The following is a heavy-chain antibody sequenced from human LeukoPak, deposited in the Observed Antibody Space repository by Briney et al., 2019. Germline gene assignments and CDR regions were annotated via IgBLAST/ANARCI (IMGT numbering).Heavy chain of an antibody. CDR1: GYTFTTYA. V-gene: IGHV1-3*01. J-gene: IGHJ4*02. CDR2: INADDGNT. Sequence: GASVKVSCKTSGYTFTTYAIHWVRQAPGQRLEWMGLINADDGNTRYSQRFQGRVTITRDTSANTAYMELSSLRFEDTAVYYCARDVIAAAGPFDYWGQGTLVTVSS. CDR3: ARDVIAAAGPFDY. D-gene: IGHD6-13*01.